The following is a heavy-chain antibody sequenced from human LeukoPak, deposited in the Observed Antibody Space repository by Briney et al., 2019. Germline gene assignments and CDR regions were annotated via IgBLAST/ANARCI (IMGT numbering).Heavy chain of an antibody. CDR1: GFPFSGYG. V-gene: IGHV3-33*01. D-gene: IGHD5-24*01. J-gene: IGHJ4*02. CDR2: IWFDENNK. CDR3: ARANYRSAYWPLDY. Sequence: PGKSLRLSCAASGFPFSGYGMHWVRQAPGKGLEWVALIWFDENNKSYADSVKGRFTISRDDSKNTLFLQMNSLTVEDTAVYYCARANYRSAYWPLDYWGRGTRVTVSS.